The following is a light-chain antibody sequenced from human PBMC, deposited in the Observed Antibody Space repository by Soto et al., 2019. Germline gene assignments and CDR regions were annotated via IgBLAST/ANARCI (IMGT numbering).Light chain of an antibody. CDR1: QSLSNY. CDR2: DAS. J-gene: IGKJ4*01. V-gene: IGKV3-11*01. Sequence: EIVLTQSPATLSLSPGERATLSCRASQSLSNYLAWYQQKPGQAPRLLIYDASNRATGVPARFSGSGSGTDYTLTISSLEPEDFAVYYCQQRGNWPGTFGGGTKVEIK. CDR3: QQRGNWPGT.